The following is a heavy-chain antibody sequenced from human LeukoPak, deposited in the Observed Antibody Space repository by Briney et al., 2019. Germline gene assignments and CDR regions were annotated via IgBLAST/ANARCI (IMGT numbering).Heavy chain of an antibody. CDR2: ISWNSGSI. D-gene: IGHD6-25*01. CDR3: AKDGSGWNDYFDY. CDR1: GFTFDDYA. J-gene: IGHJ4*02. Sequence: PGRSLRLSCAASGFTFDDYAMHWVRHAPGKGLEWVSGISWNSGSIGYADSVKGRFTISRDNAKNSLYLQMNSLRAEDTALYYCAKDGSGWNDYFDYWGQGTLVTVSS. V-gene: IGHV3-9*01.